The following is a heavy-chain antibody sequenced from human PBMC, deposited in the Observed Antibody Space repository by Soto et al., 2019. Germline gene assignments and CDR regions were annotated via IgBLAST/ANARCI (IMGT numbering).Heavy chain of an antibody. Sequence: EVQLLESRGDLVQPGGSLRLSCVASGFTFLNYDMHWVRQAPGKGLEWVAGISGSGGTFDANSVRGRFTISKDDSKNTLYLQMNSLSVEDTALYYCAKDRQGSGPDFDLWGRGTLVTVSS. CDR1: GFTFLNYD. CDR2: ISGSGGT. J-gene: IGHJ2*01. D-gene: IGHD3-10*01. CDR3: AKDRQGSGPDFDL. V-gene: IGHV3-23*01.